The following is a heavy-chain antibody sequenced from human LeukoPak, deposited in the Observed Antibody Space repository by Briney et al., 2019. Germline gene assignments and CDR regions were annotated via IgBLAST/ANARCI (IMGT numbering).Heavy chain of an antibody. D-gene: IGHD3-10*01. Sequence: GGSLRLSCAASGFTFSSYAMHWVRQAPGKGLEYVSAISSNGGSTYYANSVKGRFTISRDNSKNTLYLQMGSLRAEDMAVYYCARVLSGRGSLYDYYYYMDVWGKGTTVTISS. V-gene: IGHV3-64*01. J-gene: IGHJ6*03. CDR1: GFTFSSYA. CDR2: ISSNGGST. CDR3: ARVLSGRGSLYDYYYYMDV.